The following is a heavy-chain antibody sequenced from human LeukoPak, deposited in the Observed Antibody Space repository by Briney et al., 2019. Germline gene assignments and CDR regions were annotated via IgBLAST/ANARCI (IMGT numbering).Heavy chain of an antibody. V-gene: IGHV4-4*07. J-gene: IGHJ4*02. CDR3: AREALELAAAPFDY. CDR1: GGSISSYY. Sequence: PSETLSLTCTVSGGSISSYYWSWIRQPAGKGLEWIGRIYTSGSTNYNPSLKSRVTMSVDTSKNQFSLKLSSVTAADTAVYYCAREALELAAAPFDYRGQGTLVTVSS. D-gene: IGHD6-13*01. CDR2: IYTSGST.